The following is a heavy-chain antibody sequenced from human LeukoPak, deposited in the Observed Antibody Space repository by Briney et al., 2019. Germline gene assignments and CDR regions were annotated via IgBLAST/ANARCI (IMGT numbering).Heavy chain of an antibody. J-gene: IGHJ4*02. D-gene: IGHD1-26*01. V-gene: IGHV3-48*04. CDR2: ISCSSSPI. Sequence: QPGGSLRLSCAASGFTFSSYSMNWVRQAPGKGLEWVSYISCSSSPIYYADSVKGRFTISRDNAKNSLYLQMNSLRAEDTAVYYCARSLVGATAGDYWGQGTLVTVSS. CDR3: ARSLVGATAGDY. CDR1: GFTFSSYS.